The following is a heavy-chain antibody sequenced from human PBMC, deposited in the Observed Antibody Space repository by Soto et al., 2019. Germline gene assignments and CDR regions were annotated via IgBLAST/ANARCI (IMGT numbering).Heavy chain of an antibody. J-gene: IGHJ4*02. Sequence: EMQLVESGGGLVQPGRSLRLSCATSGFTFADYAMHWVRQAPGKGLEWVSGINWNSDSIGYADSVKGRFTISRDNAKNALYLHMNSLRPEDTALYYCAKDMMGYGSGSYYRSSFDSWGQGTLVSVSS. CDR3: AKDMMGYGSGSYYRSSFDS. CDR1: GFTFADYA. D-gene: IGHD3-10*01. V-gene: IGHV3-9*01. CDR2: INWNSDSI.